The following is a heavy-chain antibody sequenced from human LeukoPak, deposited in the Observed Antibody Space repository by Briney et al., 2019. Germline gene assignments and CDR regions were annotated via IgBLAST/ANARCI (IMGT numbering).Heavy chain of an antibody. D-gene: IGHD3-10*01. CDR2: IIPIFGTA. J-gene: IGHJ6*02. CDR3: AREVEAYYYGSGSPTQHLYYYGIDV. Sequence: ASVTVSCKASGGTFISYAISWVRQAPGQGLEWMGEIIPIFGTANYEQKFQGRVTITADESTSTAYMELSSLRSEDTAVYYCAREVEAYYYGSGSPTQHLYYYGIDVWGQGTTVTVSS. CDR1: GGTFISYA. V-gene: IGHV1-69*13.